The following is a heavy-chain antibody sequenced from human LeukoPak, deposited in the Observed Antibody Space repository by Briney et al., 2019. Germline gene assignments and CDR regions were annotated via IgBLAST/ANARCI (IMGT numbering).Heavy chain of an antibody. CDR2: ISSSSSYI. Sequence: GGSLRLSCAASGFTFSSYSMNWVRQAPGKGLEWVSSISSSSSYIYYADSVKGRFTISRDNAKNSLYLQMNSLRAEDTAVYYCAGDILTGLDAFDIWGQGTMVTVSS. V-gene: IGHV3-21*01. D-gene: IGHD3-9*01. CDR3: AGDILTGLDAFDI. CDR1: GFTFSSYS. J-gene: IGHJ3*02.